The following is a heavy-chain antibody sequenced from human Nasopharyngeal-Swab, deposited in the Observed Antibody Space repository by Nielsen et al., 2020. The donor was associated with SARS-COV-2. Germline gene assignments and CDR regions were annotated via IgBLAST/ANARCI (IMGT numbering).Heavy chain of an antibody. CDR3: ARDSMPHCSSTSCRKYGMDV. D-gene: IGHD2-2*01. CDR1: GFTFSDYY. V-gene: IGHV3-11*05. J-gene: IGHJ6*02. Sequence: GGSLRLSCAASGFTFSDYYMSWIRQAPGKGLEWVSYISSSSSYINYADSVKGRFTISRDNAKNSLYLQMNSLRAEDTAVYYCARDSMPHCSSTSCRKYGMDVWGQGTTVTVSS. CDR2: ISSSSSYI.